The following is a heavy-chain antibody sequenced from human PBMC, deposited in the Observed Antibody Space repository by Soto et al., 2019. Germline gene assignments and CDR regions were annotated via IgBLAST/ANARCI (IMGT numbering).Heavy chain of an antibody. CDR1: GGTFSNYA. CDR2: IIPIFGTS. Sequence: VQLVQSGAEVKKPGSSVKVSCKASGGTFSNYALSWVREAPGQGLEWMGGIIPIFGTSNYAQKFQGRVTITADESTSTAYMELSSLRSEDTAVYYCARARGYSYGDQYFDYWGQGTLVTVSS. J-gene: IGHJ4*02. V-gene: IGHV1-69*01. D-gene: IGHD5-18*01. CDR3: ARARGYSYGDQYFDY.